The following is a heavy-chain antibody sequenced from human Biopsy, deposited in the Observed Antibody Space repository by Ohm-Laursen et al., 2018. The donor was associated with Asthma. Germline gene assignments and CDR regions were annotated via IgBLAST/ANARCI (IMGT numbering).Heavy chain of an antibody. CDR1: GYSISNGGYY. J-gene: IGHJ5*02. D-gene: IGHD4-17*01. CDR2: IYYSGST. Sequence: TLSLTCSVSGYSISNGGYYWSWIRQHPAKGLEWIGYIYYSGSTYYNPSLKSRVSISLDTSKNQFSLSLTSVTAADTAVYYCARTTYGDDGFDPWGQGTLVTVSS. CDR3: ARTTYGDDGFDP. V-gene: IGHV4-31*03.